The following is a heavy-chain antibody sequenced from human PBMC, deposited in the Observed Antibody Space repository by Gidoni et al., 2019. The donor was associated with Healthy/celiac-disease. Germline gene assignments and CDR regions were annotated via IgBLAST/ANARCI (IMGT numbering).Heavy chain of an antibody. CDR2: INHSGST. J-gene: IGHJ5*02. D-gene: IGHD2-2*01. V-gene: IGHV4-34*01. Sequence: QVQLQQWGAGLLKPSETLSLTCAVYGGSFSGYYWSWIRQPPGKGLEWIGEINHSGSTNYNPALKSRVTISVDTAKKQFSLKLSSVTAADTAVYYCASQHLGYWSSTSCPSWFDPWGQGTLVTVSS. CDR1: GGSFSGYY. CDR3: ASQHLGYWSSTSCPSWFDP.